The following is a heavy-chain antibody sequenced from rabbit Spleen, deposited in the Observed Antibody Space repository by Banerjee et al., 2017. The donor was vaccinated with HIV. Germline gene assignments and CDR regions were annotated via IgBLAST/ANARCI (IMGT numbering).Heavy chain of an antibody. CDR1: GFSFSGTYW. Sequence: QEQLEESGGDLVKPGASLTLTCTASGFSFSGTYWMCWVRQSPGKGLEWIACIYATSSGSTYYASWAKGRFTISKTSSTTVTLQMTSLTAADTATYFCARGTTSNGDGSNLWGPGTLVTVS. CDR3: ARGTTSNGDGSNL. CDR2: IYATSSGST. V-gene: IGHV1S45*01. D-gene: IGHD1-1*01. J-gene: IGHJ4*01.